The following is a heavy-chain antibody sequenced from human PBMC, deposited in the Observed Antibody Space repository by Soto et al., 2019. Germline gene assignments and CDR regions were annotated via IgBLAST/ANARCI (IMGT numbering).Heavy chain of an antibody. J-gene: IGHJ4*02. Sequence: QITLKESGPTLVKPTQTLTLTCTFSGFSLSTSGVGVGGIRQPPGQALEWLALIYWDDDKRYSPSLKSMLTITKDTSKNQVVLTMTNMDPVDTATYYCAHRPSYCSCGSCYSGFDYWGQGTLVTVSS. D-gene: IGHD2-15*01. CDR1: GFSLSTSGVG. V-gene: IGHV2-5*02. CDR2: IYWDDDK. CDR3: AHRPSYCSCGSCYSGFDY.